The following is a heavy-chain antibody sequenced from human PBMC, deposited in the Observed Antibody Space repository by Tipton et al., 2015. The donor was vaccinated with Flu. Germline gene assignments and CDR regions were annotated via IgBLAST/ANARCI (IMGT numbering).Heavy chain of an antibody. V-gene: IGHV3-23*01. CDR2: ISGSGGST. Sequence: SLRLSCAASGFTFSSYAMSWVRQAPGKGLEWVSAISGSGGSTYYADSVKGRFTISRDNSKNTLYLQMNSLRAEDTAVYYCAKVLRYFDWSPHAFDIWGQGTMVTVSS. J-gene: IGHJ3*02. CDR3: AKVLRYFDWSPHAFDI. CDR1: GFTFSSYA. D-gene: IGHD3-9*01.